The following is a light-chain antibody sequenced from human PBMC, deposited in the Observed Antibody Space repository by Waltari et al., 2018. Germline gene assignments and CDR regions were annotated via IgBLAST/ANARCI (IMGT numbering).Light chain of an antibody. CDR1: QSVLYTSNNKNY. V-gene: IGKV4-1*01. Sequence: DIVMTQSPDTLTVSLGVRATINCKTSQSVLYTSNNKNYLGWYQQKPGQPPKLLIYWASTRDSGVPDRFIGSGSGTDFTLTINSLQAEDVAVYYCQQYFTSPSLTFGGGTKVEI. CDR3: QQYFTSPSLT. J-gene: IGKJ4*01. CDR2: WAS.